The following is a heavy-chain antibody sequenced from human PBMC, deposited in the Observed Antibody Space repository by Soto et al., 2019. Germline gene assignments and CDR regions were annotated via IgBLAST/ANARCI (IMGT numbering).Heavy chain of an antibody. CDR1: GYTLTELS. Sequence: ASVKVSCKVSGYTLTELSMHWVRQAPGQGLEWMGGFDPEDGETIYAQKFQGRVTMTEDTSTDTAYMELSSLRSEDTAVYYCATAGYCTNGVCYNFDYWGQGTLVTVSS. CDR2: FDPEDGET. V-gene: IGHV1-24*01. D-gene: IGHD2-8*01. J-gene: IGHJ4*02. CDR3: ATAGYCTNGVCYNFDY.